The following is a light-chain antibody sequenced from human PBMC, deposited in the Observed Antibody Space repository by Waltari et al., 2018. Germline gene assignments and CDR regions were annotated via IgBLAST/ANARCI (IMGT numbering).Light chain of an antibody. J-gene: IGKJ5*01. CDR2: GVS. V-gene: IGKV3-11*01. CDR3: QQRSNWPPSIT. Sequence: EIVLTQSPATLSLSPGERATLSCRASQSVNNYLAWYQHKPGQTPRLLIYGVSNRATGIPARFMGSGSGTDFTLTISSLEPEDFAVYYCQQRSNWPPSITFGQGTRLEIK. CDR1: QSVNNY.